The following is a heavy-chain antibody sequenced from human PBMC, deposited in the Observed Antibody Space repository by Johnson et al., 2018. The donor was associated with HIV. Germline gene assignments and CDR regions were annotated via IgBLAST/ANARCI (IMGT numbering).Heavy chain of an antibody. CDR1: GFTFDDHG. Sequence: VQLVESGGGVVRPGGSLRLSCAASGFTFDDHGMSWVRQAPGKGLEWVSGINWNGGSTGYADSVKGRFTISRDNSKNTLYLQMNSLRAEDTAVYYCARDGWGSRGWDDAFDIWGQGTMVTVSS. D-gene: IGHD6-19*01. CDR3: ARDGWGSRGWDDAFDI. V-gene: IGHV3-20*04. CDR2: INWNGGST. J-gene: IGHJ3*02.